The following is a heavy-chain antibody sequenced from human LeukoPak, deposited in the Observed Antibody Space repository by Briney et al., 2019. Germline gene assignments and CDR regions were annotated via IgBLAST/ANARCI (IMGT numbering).Heavy chain of an antibody. J-gene: IGHJ4*02. CDR1: GDSISIYY. D-gene: IGHD1-26*01. CDR2: IYTTGST. Sequence: PSETLSLTCTVSGDSISIYYWSWMRQIAGKGLEWIGHIYTTGSTTYNPSLRSRVTMSVDTSKNQFSLKLSSVTAADTAVYYCARESTIVGATMIWGQGTLVTVSS. CDR3: ARESTIVGATMI. V-gene: IGHV4-4*07.